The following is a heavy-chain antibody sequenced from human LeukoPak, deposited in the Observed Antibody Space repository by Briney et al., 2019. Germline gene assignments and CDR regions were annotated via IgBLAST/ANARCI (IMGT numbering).Heavy chain of an antibody. D-gene: IGHD5-24*01. J-gene: IGHJ6*03. CDR1: GFTFSNYG. Sequence: GRSLRLSCAASGFTFSNYGMHWVRQAPGKGLEWLAIMWYDGSIKYYADSAKGRFTISRDNSKNTVFLQMNSLRAEDTAVYYCARGRDGYNYYYYYYMDVWGKGTTVTASS. CDR3: ARGRDGYNYYYYYYMDV. V-gene: IGHV3-33*02. CDR2: MWYDGSIK.